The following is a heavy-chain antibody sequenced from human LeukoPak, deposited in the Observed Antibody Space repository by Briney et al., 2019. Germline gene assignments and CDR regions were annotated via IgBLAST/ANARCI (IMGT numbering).Heavy chain of an antibody. CDR3: ATSYSSGWSEFDY. CDR1: GGSINNSPYY. Sequence: PSETLSLTCTVSGGSINNSPYYWGWIRQPPGKGLEWIGSIYYSGSTYYNPSLKSRVTISVDTSENQFSLRLSSVTAADTAVYYCATSYSSGWSEFDYWGQGTLVTVSS. J-gene: IGHJ4*02. D-gene: IGHD6-19*01. V-gene: IGHV4-39*01. CDR2: IYYSGST.